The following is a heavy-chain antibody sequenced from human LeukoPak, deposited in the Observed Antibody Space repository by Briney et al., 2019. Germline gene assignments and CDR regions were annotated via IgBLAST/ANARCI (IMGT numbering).Heavy chain of an antibody. CDR2: IKQDGSEK. CDR3: ATQSGGVVF. J-gene: IGHJ4*02. V-gene: IGHV3-7*01. Sequence: GGSLRLSCAASGFTFSGYWMHWVRQAPGKGLEWVANIKQDGSEKNYVDSVMGRFTISRDNAEKSLYLQMNSLTAEDTAMYYCATQSGGVVFWGQGTLVTVSS. CDR1: GFTFSGYW. D-gene: IGHD2-15*01.